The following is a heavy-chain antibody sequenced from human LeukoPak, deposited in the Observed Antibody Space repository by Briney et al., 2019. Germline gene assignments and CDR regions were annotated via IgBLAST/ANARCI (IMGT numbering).Heavy chain of an antibody. CDR1: GYTFTSYY. V-gene: IGHV1-46*01. D-gene: IGHD5-18*01. CDR2: INPSDGRT. Sequence: GASVKASCKASGYTFTSYYMHWVRQAPGQGLEWMGIINPSDGRTSYAQKFQGRVTMTRDTSTSTVYMELSSLRSEDTAVYYCAREIGPRQLHLWASAFDYWGQGTLVTVSS. CDR3: AREIGPRQLHLWASAFDY. J-gene: IGHJ4*02.